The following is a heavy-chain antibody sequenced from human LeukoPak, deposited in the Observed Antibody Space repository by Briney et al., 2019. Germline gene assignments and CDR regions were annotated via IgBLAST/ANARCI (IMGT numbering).Heavy chain of an antibody. Sequence: ASVTVSCKASGYTFTGYYMHWVRQAPGQGLEWMGRISAYNGNTNYAQKLQGRVTMTTDTSTSTAYMELRSLRSDDTAVYYCARETDSYLEYYFDYWGQGTLVTVSS. D-gene: IGHD5-18*01. CDR1: GYTFTGYY. V-gene: IGHV1-18*04. CDR2: ISAYNGNT. CDR3: ARETDSYLEYYFDY. J-gene: IGHJ4*02.